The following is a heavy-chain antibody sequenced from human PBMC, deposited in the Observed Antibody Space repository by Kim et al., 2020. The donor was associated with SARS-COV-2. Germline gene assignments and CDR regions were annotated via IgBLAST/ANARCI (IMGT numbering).Heavy chain of an antibody. Sequence: GGSLRLSCSASGFTFSSYAIHWVRQAPGKGLEYVSAISSNGGSTYYADSVKGRFTISRDNSKNTLYLQMSSLRAEDAAVYYCVKIVDTDDAFDIWGQGTMVTVSS. CDR1: GFTFSSYA. J-gene: IGHJ3*02. CDR2: ISSNGGST. CDR3: VKIVDTDDAFDI. V-gene: IGHV3-64D*09. D-gene: IGHD5-18*01.